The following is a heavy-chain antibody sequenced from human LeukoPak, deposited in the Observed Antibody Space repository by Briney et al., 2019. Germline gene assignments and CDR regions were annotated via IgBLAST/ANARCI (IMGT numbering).Heavy chain of an antibody. J-gene: IGHJ4*01. CDR2: MNPNTGNT. CDR1: GYTFTSFE. CDR3: ASGSTSTYDF. D-gene: IGHD2-2*01. Sequence: ASVKVSCKVSGYTFTSFEINWVRQVTGQGLEWMGWMNPNTGNTGYAQKFQGRVTMTRDTSISTAYMELSGLTSEDTAVYFCASGSTSTYDFWGHGTVVTVSS. V-gene: IGHV1-8*01.